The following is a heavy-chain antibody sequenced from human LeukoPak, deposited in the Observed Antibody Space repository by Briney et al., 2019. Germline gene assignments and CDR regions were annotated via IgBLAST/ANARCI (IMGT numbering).Heavy chain of an antibody. CDR3: ARVAYSSGWYDAGGYFDY. CDR1: GGSFSGYY. Sequence: SETLSLTCAVYGGSFSGYYWSWIRQPAGKGLEWIGRIYTSGSTNYNPSLKSRVTMSVDTSKNQFSLKLSSVTAADTAVYYCARVAYSSGWYDAGGYFDYWGQGTLVTVSS. V-gene: IGHV4-59*10. J-gene: IGHJ4*02. CDR2: IYTSGST. D-gene: IGHD6-19*01.